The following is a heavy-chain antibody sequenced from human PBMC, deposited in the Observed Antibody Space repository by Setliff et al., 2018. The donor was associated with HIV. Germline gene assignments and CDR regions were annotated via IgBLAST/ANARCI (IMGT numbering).Heavy chain of an antibody. CDR3: AKEDQRVTSVDY. V-gene: IGHV3-30*01. CDR1: GFTFSSYA. D-gene: IGHD2-2*01. CDR2: ISYDGSNK. J-gene: IGHJ4*02. Sequence: GGSLRLSCAASGFTFSSYAMHWVRQAPGKGLEWVAVISYDGSNKYYADSVKGRFTISRDNSKNTLYPQMNSLRAEDTAVYYCAKEDQRVTSVDYWGQGTPVTVSS.